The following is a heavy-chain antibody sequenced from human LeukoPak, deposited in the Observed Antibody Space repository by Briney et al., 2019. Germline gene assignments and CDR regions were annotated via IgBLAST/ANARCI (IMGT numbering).Heavy chain of an antibody. CDR2: INYSGST. V-gene: IGHV4-34*01. CDR1: GGSFSTYY. CDR3: ARSSGALYSSGWYADY. D-gene: IGHD6-19*01. Sequence: SETLSLTCAVYGGSFSTYYWSWIRQPPGKGLEWIGEINYSGSTNYNPSLKSRVTISVDTSKKQFSLKLSSVTAADTAVYYCARSSGALYSSGWYADYWGQGTLVTVSS. J-gene: IGHJ4*02.